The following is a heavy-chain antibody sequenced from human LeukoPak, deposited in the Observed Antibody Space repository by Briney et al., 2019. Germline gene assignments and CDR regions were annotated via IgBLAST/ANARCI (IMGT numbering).Heavy chain of an antibody. CDR1: GFTFSSYA. CDR2: ISYDGSNK. D-gene: IGHD2-2*01. Sequence: GGSLRLSCAASGFTFSSYAMHWVRQAPGKGLEWVAVISYDGSNKYYADSVKGRFTISRDNSKNTLYLQMNSLRAEDTAVYYCAVRDCSSTSCPSGIETDNWYFDLWGRGTLVTVSS. V-gene: IGHV3-30-3*01. CDR3: AVRDCSSTSCPSGIETDNWYFDL. J-gene: IGHJ2*01.